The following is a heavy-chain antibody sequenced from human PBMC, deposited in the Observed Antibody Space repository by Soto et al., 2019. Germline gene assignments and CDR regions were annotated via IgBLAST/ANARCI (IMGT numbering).Heavy chain of an antibody. CDR3: ARGAMANFDY. CDR2: FIAMLGTP. V-gene: IGHV1-69*13. J-gene: IGHJ4*02. Sequence: SLKVSCKASGGTFGSQVIAWVRRAPGQGLEWMGGFIAMLGTPTYAKKVQGRATISADESLTSSYLELRSLRSEDTGVYFCARGAMANFDYWGQGTVVTVSS. D-gene: IGHD5-18*01. CDR1: GGTFGSQV.